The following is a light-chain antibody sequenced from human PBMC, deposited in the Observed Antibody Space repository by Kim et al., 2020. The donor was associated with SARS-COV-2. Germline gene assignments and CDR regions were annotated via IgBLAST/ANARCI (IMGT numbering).Light chain of an antibody. V-gene: IGLV2-11*01. CDR1: SSDVGNYNY. CDR2: DVT. Sequence: GKSVTISCTGTSSDVGNYNYVSWYQQHPGKAPKVMIYDVTKRPSGVPDRFSGSKSGNTASLTISGLQAEDEADYYCCSYAGSYTYVFGTGTKVTVL. J-gene: IGLJ1*01. CDR3: CSYAGSYTYV.